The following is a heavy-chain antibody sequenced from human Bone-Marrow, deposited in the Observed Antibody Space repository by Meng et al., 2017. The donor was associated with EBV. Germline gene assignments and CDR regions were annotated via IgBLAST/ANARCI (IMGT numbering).Heavy chain of an antibody. CDR1: GGTFRITA. CDR3: ARESGRGYSSDY. J-gene: IGHJ4*02. V-gene: IGHV1-69*01. D-gene: IGHD5-18*01. Sequence: QVQWVQSGAEWKKPGSSVKVSCKASGGTFRITAISWLRQAPGQGLEWMGGFLPILGAPNYAQRFQDRVTITADESTSTGYMELSSLRSDDTAVYYCARESGRGYSSDYWGQGTLVTVSS. CDR2: FLPILGAP.